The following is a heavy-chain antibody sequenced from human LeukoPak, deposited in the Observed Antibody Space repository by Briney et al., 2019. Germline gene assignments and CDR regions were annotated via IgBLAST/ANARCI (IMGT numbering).Heavy chain of an antibody. Sequence: SQTLSLTCGISGDSVSSNDAAWSWIRQSPSRGLEWLGRTFYRSKWYYDYAPSVRSRITINPGTSKSQFSLQPDSVTPEDTAVYYCAREVAIVRGVRNWFDSWGPGILVTVSS. V-gene: IGHV6-1*01. D-gene: IGHD3-10*01. CDR1: GDSVSSNDAA. CDR3: AREVAIVRGVRNWFDS. J-gene: IGHJ5*01. CDR2: TFYRSKWYY.